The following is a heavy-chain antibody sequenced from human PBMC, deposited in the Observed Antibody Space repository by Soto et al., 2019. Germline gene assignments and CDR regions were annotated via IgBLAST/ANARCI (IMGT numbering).Heavy chain of an antibody. CDR2: ISSSSSYI. V-gene: IGHV3-21*01. J-gene: IGHJ6*02. CDR3: VSALKLRYFDWLPSYGIDF. Sequence: GGSLRLSCAASGFTFSSYSMNWVRQAPGQGLEWVSSISSSSSYIYYADSVKGRFTISRDNAKNSLYLQMNSLRAEDTAVYYCVSALKLRYFDWLPSYGIDFLGQVTTVAVSS. CDR1: GFTFSSYS. D-gene: IGHD3-9*01.